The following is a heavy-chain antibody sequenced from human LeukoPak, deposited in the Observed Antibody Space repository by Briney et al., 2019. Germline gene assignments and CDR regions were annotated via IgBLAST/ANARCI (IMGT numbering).Heavy chain of an antibody. CDR1: GYTFTSYY. J-gene: IGHJ4*02. Sequence: ASVKVSCKASGYTFTSYYMHWVRQAPGQGLEWMGIINPSGGSTSYAQKFQGRVTMTRDTSTSTVYMELSSLRSEDTAVYYCARGILMARGPRNQRFDYWGQGTLVTVSS. CDR3: ARGILMARGPRNQRFDY. D-gene: IGHD3-10*01. V-gene: IGHV1-46*01. CDR2: INPSGGST.